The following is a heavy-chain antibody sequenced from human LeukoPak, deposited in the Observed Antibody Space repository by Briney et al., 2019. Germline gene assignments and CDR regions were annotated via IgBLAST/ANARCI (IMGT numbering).Heavy chain of an antibody. Sequence: GGSLRLSCAASGFTFSSYWMSWVRQAPGKGLEWVANIKQDGSEKYYVDSVKGRFTISRDNAKNSLYLQMNSLRAEDTAVYYCARELLWFRELLNYYGMDVWGQGTTVTVSS. J-gene: IGHJ6*02. CDR3: ARELLWFRELLNYYGMDV. V-gene: IGHV3-7*01. CDR1: GFTFSSYW. D-gene: IGHD3-10*01. CDR2: IKQDGSEK.